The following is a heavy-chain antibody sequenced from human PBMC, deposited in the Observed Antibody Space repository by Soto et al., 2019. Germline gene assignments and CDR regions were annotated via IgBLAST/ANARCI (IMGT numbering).Heavy chain of an antibody. J-gene: IGHJ6*02. CDR3: AKNGQPPYYYYGMDV. V-gene: IGHV1-18*01. D-gene: IGHD2-8*01. CDR1: GYTFTRYG. Sequence: QGQLVQSGGEVKKPGASVKVSCKASGYTFTRYGIRWVRQAPGQGLEWMGWISGYNGDTKYAQKFQGRVTMNVETSTTTAYKELRSLTSDDRVVYYCAKNGQPPYYYYGMDVWGQGTTVTVSS. CDR2: ISGYNGDT.